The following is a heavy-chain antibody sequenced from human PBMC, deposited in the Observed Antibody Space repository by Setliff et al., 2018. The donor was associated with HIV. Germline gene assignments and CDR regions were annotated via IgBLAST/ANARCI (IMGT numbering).Heavy chain of an antibody. CDR2: ISYIGYT. CDR1: GGSINSGHYY. J-gene: IGHJ5*02. CDR3: ARGLRRFDTSDTAPHNWFDP. V-gene: IGHV4-31*03. Sequence: PSETLSLTCSVSGGSINSGHYYWSWIRHHPGKGLEWIGYISYIGYTYYNPALKSRLTISLYTSKNQFSLKLSSVTAADTAVYYCARGLRRFDTSDTAPHNWFDPWCQGTLVTVS. D-gene: IGHD3-22*01.